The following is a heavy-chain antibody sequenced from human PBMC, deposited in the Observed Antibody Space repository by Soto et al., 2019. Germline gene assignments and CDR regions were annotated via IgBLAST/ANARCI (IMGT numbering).Heavy chain of an antibody. CDR3: AREGPRPYYYYGMDV. V-gene: IGHV1-18*01. D-gene: IGHD6-6*01. J-gene: IGHJ6*02. CDR1: GYTFSTSG. CDR2: ISTYNGDA. Sequence: QAQLEQSGAEVKKPGASVKVSCKSSGYTFSTSGISWVRQAPGQGLEWMGWISTYNGDANYAQRFQGRVTMTTDKSTSTTFMELRSLRSDDTAVYYCAREGPRPYYYYGMDVWGQGTTVTVSS.